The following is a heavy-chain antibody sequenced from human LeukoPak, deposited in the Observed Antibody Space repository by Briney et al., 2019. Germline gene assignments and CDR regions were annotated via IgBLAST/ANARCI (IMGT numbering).Heavy chain of an antibody. CDR2: INWNGGMI. J-gene: IGHJ6*03. CDR1: GFVYDNYV. CDR3: ARGEILRGAGKDPPYYMDV. Sequence: GGSLRLSCEASGFVYDNYVMTWVRQVPGKGLEWVCGINWNGGMIVYADSVKGRFTISRDNAKNSLYLQMNSLRVEDTALYYCARGEILRGAGKDPPYYMDVWGKAITVIVSS. V-gene: IGHV3-20*04. D-gene: IGHD4/OR15-4a*01.